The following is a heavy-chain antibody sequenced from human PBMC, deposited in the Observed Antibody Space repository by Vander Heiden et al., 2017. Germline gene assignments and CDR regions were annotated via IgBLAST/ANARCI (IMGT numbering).Heavy chain of an antibody. Sequence: EVQLVESGGGLVQPGGSLRLSCAPSGFPFSSYSMNWVRQAPGKGLEWVSYISSSSSTIYYADAVKGRFTISRDNAKNSLYLQMNSLRDEDTAVYYCARYVDTAMAFAYWCQGTLVTVSS. CDR2: ISSSSSTI. CDR1: GFPFSSYS. D-gene: IGHD5-18*01. CDR3: ARYVDTAMAFAY. V-gene: IGHV3-48*02. J-gene: IGHJ4*02.